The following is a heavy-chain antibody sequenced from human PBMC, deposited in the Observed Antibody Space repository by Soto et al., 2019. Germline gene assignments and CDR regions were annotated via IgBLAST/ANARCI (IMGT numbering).Heavy chain of an antibody. J-gene: IGHJ6*03. CDR1: GYTFTSYD. Sequence: QVQLVQSGAEVQKPGASVKVSCKASGYTFTSYDINWVRQATGQGLEWMGWMNPNSGNTGYAQKFQGRVTMTRNTSISTAYMELSSLRSEDTAVYYCARGLGVIVFYYYYMDVWGKGTTVTVSS. CDR2: MNPNSGNT. CDR3: ARGLGVIVFYYYYMDV. V-gene: IGHV1-8*01. D-gene: IGHD3-16*02.